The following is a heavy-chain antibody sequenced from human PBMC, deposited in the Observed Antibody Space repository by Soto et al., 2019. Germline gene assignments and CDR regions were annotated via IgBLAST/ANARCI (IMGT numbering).Heavy chain of an antibody. V-gene: IGHV3-21*01. D-gene: IGHD3-3*01. CDR1: GFTFSSYS. J-gene: IGHJ2*01. CDR2: ISSSSSYI. Sequence: GGSLRLSCADSGFTFSSYSMNWVRQAPGKGLEWVSSISSSSSYIYYADSVKGRFTISRDNAKNSLYLQMNSLRAEDTAVYYCASLTNYDFWSGYPLYWYFDLWGRGTLVTVSS. CDR3: ASLTNYDFWSGYPLYWYFDL.